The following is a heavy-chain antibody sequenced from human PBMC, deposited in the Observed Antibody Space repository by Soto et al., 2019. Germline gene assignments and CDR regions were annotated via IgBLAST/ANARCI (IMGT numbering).Heavy chain of an antibody. D-gene: IGHD2-15*01. CDR3: AREVRGGFTGIFDQ. CDR2: IYTDGTT. J-gene: IGHJ4*02. CDR1: GDSISDYFY. Sequence: QVQLQGSGPGQVKPSETLSHTYTVSGDSISDYFYWSWIRQPARKGLEWIGRIYTDGTTKYNPSLKSRVTLSLDKSKNQFSLRLSSVTAADTAVYYFAREVRGGFTGIFDQWGRGSRVTVSS. V-gene: IGHV4-4*07.